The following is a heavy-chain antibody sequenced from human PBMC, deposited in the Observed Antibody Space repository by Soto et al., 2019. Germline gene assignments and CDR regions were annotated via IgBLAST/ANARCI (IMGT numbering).Heavy chain of an antibody. CDR2: IIPIFGTA. D-gene: IGHD7-27*01. J-gene: IGHJ4*02. V-gene: IGHV1-69*12. CDR3: ARDDGSAQANYYFDY. CDR1: GGTFSSYA. Sequence: QVQLVQSGAEVKKPGSSVKVSCKASGGTFSSYAISWVRQAPGQGLEWMGGIIPIFGTANYAQKFQGRVTIXXDXSXXTAYMELSSLRSEDTAVYYCARDDGSAQANYYFDYWGQGTLVTVSS.